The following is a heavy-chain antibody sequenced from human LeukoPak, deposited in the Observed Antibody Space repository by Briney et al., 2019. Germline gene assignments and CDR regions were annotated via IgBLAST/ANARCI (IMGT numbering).Heavy chain of an antibody. Sequence: SETLSLTCTVSGDSINNYHWSWIRQPAGKGLEWIGHIFVSGSTHYNPSLKSRVTMSVDSSKNQLSLKLNSVTAADTAVYYCARGYYGSGSYDYWGQGTLVTVSS. V-gene: IGHV4-4*07. CDR2: IFVSGST. J-gene: IGHJ4*02. D-gene: IGHD3-10*01. CDR3: ARGYYGSGSYDY. CDR1: GDSINNYH.